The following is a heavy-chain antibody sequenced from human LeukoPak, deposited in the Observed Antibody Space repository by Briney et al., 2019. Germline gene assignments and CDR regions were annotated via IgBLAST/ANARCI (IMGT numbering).Heavy chain of an antibody. CDR1: GYTLTELS. D-gene: IGHD3-16*01. CDR2: FDPEDGET. J-gene: IGHJ4*02. Sequence: ASVKVSCKVSGYTLTELSMHWVRRAPGKGLEWMGGFDPEDGETIYAQKFQGRVTMTEDTSTDTAYMELSSLRSEDTAVYYCATPSTYYDYVWGSYGNWGQGTLVTVSS. V-gene: IGHV1-24*01. CDR3: ATPSTYYDYVWGSYGN.